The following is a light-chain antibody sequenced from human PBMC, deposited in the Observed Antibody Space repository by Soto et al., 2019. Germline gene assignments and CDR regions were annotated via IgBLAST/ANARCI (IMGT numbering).Light chain of an antibody. Sequence: EIVLTQSPATLSLSPGDGATLSCRASQNIYNYLAWYQHKPGQAPRLLIYDASTRATGVPARFSGTGSGTDFTLTISSLEPEDFAVYYCQQRSTWPTFGQGTKVEIE. CDR3: QQRSTWPT. CDR1: QNIYNY. CDR2: DAS. V-gene: IGKV3-11*01. J-gene: IGKJ1*01.